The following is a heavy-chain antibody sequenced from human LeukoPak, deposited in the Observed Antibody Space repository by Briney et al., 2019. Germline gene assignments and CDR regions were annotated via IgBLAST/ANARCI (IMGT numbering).Heavy chain of an antibody. Sequence: GGSLRLSCAASAFTFSSYAMHWVRQAPGKGLEWVAVISYDGSNKYYADSVKGRFTISRDNSKNTLYLQMNSLRAEDTAVYYCARASYYYDSSGYYWGQGTLVSVSS. V-gene: IGHV3-30*04. D-gene: IGHD3-22*01. CDR1: AFTFSSYA. CDR3: ARASYYYDSSGYY. J-gene: IGHJ4*02. CDR2: ISYDGSNK.